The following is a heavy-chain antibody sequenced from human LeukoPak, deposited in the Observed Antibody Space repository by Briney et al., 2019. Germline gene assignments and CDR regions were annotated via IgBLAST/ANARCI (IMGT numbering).Heavy chain of an antibody. CDR2: INWNSGTI. D-gene: IGHD2/OR15-2a*01. CDR1: GFTFSSYS. Sequence: GGSLRLSCAASGFTFSSYSMNWVRQAPGKGLEWVSGINWNSGTIEYANSVKGRFTISRDNAKNSLYLQMNNLRPEDMALYYCVRDRGEYWPQYLFDFWGQGTLVTVSS. J-gene: IGHJ4*02. CDR3: VRDRGEYWPQYLFDF. V-gene: IGHV3-9*03.